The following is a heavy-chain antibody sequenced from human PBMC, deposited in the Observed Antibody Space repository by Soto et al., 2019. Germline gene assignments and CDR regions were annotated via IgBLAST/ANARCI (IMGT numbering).Heavy chain of an antibody. CDR1: GAPINNHF. CDR3: ARHFDWNSRPSFDY. V-gene: IGHV4-59*11. D-gene: IGHD3-9*01. J-gene: IGHJ4*02. CDR2: IHYDGST. Sequence: PPETLPLTCTVFGAPINNHFWSWIRQPPGQGLEWIAYIHYDGSTNYNPSLKSRVTVSIGSSKNQVSLKLSSVTAADTAIYYCARHFDWNSRPSFDYWGQG.